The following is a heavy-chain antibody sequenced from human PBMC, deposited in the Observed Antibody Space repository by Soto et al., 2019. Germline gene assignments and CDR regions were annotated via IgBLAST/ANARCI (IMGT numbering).Heavy chain of an antibody. V-gene: IGHV3-30-3*01. Sequence: QVQLVESGGGVVQPGRSLRLSCAASEFSFRTYALHWVRQAPGKGLQWVAVISYDGSHKYYADSVKGRFTISRDNSRNTLYLQMNSLRTEDTAVYYCARDWATTVRGAMLATDYFGMDVWGQGTTVTVSS. CDR3: ARDWATTVRGAMLATDYFGMDV. CDR1: EFSFRTYA. CDR2: ISYDGSHK. D-gene: IGHD3-10*01. J-gene: IGHJ6*02.